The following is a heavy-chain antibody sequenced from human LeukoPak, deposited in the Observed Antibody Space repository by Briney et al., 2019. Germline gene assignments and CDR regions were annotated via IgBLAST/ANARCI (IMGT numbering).Heavy chain of an antibody. D-gene: IGHD3-22*01. V-gene: IGHV3-30-3*01. CDR3: ARDSGTQVVVITTTFDY. CDR1: GFTFSSYA. CDR2: ISYDGSNK. J-gene: IGHJ4*02. Sequence: GRSLRLSCAASGFTFSSYAMHWVRQAPGKGLEWVAVISYDGSNKYYADSVKGRFTTSRDNSKNTLYLQMNSLRAEDTAVYYCARDSGTQVVVITTTFDYWGQGTLVTVSS.